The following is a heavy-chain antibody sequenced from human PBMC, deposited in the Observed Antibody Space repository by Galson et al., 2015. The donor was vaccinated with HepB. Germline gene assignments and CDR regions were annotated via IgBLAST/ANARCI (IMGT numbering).Heavy chain of an antibody. CDR3: ARERWLQLSYFDY. V-gene: IGHV4-34*01. CDR1: GGSFRGYY. D-gene: IGHD5-24*01. CDR2: MNHNGRT. Sequence: ETLSLTCAVYGGSFRGYYWSWIRQSPGKGLEWIGNMNHNGRTNYDPSLKSRVTISAHMSKSQFSLKVNSVTAADTAVYYCARERWLQLSYFDYWGQGTLVTVSS. J-gene: IGHJ4*02.